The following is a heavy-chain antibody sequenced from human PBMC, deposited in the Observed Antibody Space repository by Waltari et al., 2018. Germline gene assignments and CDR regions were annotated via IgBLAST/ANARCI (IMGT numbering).Heavy chain of an antibody. D-gene: IGHD3-10*01. CDR1: GDSIRRGSSY. Sequence: QVQLQASGPGLLKPSQPLSLTCTVSGDSIRRGSSYWTWIRQPAGKGLEWIGHIYKSGSTNYNPSLKTRLSISMNKSNNQLSLTLKSVTAADTAVYYCARDRGPDVNEAMGLDYWGQGTRVTVSS. CDR3: ARDRGPDVNEAMGLDY. V-gene: IGHV4-61*02. J-gene: IGHJ4*02. CDR2: IYKSGST.